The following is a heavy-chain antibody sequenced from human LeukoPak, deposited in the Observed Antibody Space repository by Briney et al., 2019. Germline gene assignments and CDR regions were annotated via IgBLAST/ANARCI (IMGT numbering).Heavy chain of an antibody. Sequence: SETLSLTCTVSGGSISSYYWSWIRQPAGKGLGWIGRIYTSGSTNYNPSLKSRVTMSVDTSKNQFSLKLSSVTAADTAAYYCARVGGGPRWLDPWGQGTLVTVSS. CDR2: IYTSGST. D-gene: IGHD6-25*01. CDR1: GGSISSYY. V-gene: IGHV4-4*07. J-gene: IGHJ5*02. CDR3: ARVGGGPRWLDP.